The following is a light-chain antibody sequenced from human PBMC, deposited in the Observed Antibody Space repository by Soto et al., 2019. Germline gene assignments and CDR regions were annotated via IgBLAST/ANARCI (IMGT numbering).Light chain of an antibody. J-gene: IGLJ2*01. CDR1: SGSVSTSYY. CDR3: VLYMGGGVSV. Sequence: QAVVTQQPSFSVSPGGTVTLTCGLSSGSVSTSYYPSWYQQTPGQAPRTLIYSTTTRSSGVPDRFSGSILGNKAALTISGAQADDESDYYCVLYMGGGVSVFGGGTKLTVL. V-gene: IGLV8-61*01. CDR2: STT.